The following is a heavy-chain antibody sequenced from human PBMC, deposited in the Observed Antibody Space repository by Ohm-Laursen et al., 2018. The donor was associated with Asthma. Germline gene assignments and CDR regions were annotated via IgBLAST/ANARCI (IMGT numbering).Heavy chain of an antibody. Sequence: GTLSLTCPVSGGSISSGTYWWGWIRQPPGMGLEWIGSSSYSGSTYYSPPLRSRVTISVDTSKNQFSLKLTSVTAADTAVYYCARHSAGPNYWGLGALVTVSS. CDR3: ARHSAGPNY. CDR1: GGSISSGTYW. V-gene: IGHV4-39*01. CDR2: SSYSGST. D-gene: IGHD6-13*01. J-gene: IGHJ4*02.